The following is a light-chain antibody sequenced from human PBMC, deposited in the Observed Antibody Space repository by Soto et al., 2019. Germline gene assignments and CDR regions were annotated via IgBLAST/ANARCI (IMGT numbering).Light chain of an antibody. Sequence: DIQMTQSPSSLSASLGDRVTITCQASQDISNYLNGYQQKPGKAPKLLIFDASNVETGVPSRFSGSGSGTHFTFTINSLQAEDIATYYCQQYEGLPLTFGGGTKIEI. CDR2: DAS. V-gene: IGKV1-33*01. CDR1: QDISNY. CDR3: QQYEGLPLT. J-gene: IGKJ4*01.